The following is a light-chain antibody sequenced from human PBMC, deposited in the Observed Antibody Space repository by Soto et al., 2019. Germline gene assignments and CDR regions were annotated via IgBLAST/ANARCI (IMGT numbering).Light chain of an antibody. J-gene: IGLJ1*01. Sequence: QSALTQPASGSGSPGQSITISCTGTSSDVGSYNYVSWFQHHPGKAPKLMIYEVSNRPSGISNRFSGSKSGNTASLTISGLQADDDADYYCSSYTSTGHYVFGTGNKLTVL. V-gene: IGLV2-14*01. CDR1: SSDVGSYNY. CDR2: EVS. CDR3: SSYTSTGHYV.